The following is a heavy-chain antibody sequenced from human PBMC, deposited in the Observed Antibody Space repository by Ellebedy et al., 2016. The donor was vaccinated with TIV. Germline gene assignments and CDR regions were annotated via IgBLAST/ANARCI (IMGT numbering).Heavy chain of an antibody. V-gene: IGHV3-21*06. CDR2: VSRGREA. J-gene: IGHJ4*02. Sequence: GESLKISXAASGFTFSISGMTWVRQRPGKGLEWVATVSRGREAYYADPFKGRFFISRDNDLNLVFLQLNNLRVEDTAVYYCSRDGREWSRDCWGQGTLVTVSS. CDR1: GFTFSISG. D-gene: IGHD3-3*01. CDR3: SRDGREWSRDC.